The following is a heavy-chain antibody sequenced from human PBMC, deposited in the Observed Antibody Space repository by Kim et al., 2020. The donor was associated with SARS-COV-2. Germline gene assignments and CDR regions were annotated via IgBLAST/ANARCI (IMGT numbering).Heavy chain of an antibody. J-gene: IGHJ4*02. CDR3: ARDPSYCGDDCYDY. V-gene: IGHV1-69*01. D-gene: IGHD2-21*01. Sequence: AQKVQGRVTSTADESTSTAYMERRSLRSEDTAVYYCARDPSYCGDDCYDYWGQGTLVTVSS.